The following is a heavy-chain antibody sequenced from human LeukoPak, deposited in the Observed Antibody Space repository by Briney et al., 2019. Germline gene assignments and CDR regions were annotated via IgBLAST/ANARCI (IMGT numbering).Heavy chain of an antibody. CDR1: GGSISNFY. V-gene: IGHV4-59*08. CDR3: ARGGLGGITAYSNYVFDN. J-gene: IGHJ4*02. D-gene: IGHD4-11*01. CDR2: IYYSGST. Sequence: SESLSLTCTVSGGSISNFYWSWIRQRPGEGLEWSGYIYYSGSTNENPSIKSRVTIKRHTSKTQYSLNLTPVTAADTAVYYCARGGLGGITAYSNYVFDNRGRGALVTVSS.